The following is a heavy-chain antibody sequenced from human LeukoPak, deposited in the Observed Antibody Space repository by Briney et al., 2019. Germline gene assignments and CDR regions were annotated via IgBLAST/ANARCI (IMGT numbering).Heavy chain of an antibody. D-gene: IGHD1-26*01. Sequence: SETLSLTCTVSGYSISSGYYWGWIRPPPGKGLEWIGSIHYSARIYYNPSLKRRLTISPDTSKNQFYLKMTSVTAADTAVYYCTREVRSAWASFDPWGQGTLVIVSS. J-gene: IGHJ5*02. CDR2: IHYSARI. V-gene: IGHV4-38-2*02. CDR1: GYSISSGYY. CDR3: TREVRSAWASFDP.